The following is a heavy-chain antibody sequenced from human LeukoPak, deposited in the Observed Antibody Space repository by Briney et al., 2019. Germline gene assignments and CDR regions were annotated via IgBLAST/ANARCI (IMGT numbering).Heavy chain of an antibody. D-gene: IGHD4-11*01. CDR2: IYYSGST. CDR3: ATFDYSNWFDP. CDR1: GGSISSSSYY. V-gene: IGHV4-61*05. Sequence: SETLSLTCTVSGGSISSSSYYWGWIRQPPGKGLEWIGYIYYSGSTNDNPSLKSRVTISVDTSKNQFSLKLSSVTAADTAVYYCATFDYSNWFDPWGQGTLVTVSS. J-gene: IGHJ5*02.